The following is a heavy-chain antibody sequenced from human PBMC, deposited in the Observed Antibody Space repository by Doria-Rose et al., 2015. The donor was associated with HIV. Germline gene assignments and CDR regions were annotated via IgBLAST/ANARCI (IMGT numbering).Heavy chain of an antibody. Sequence: VTLKESGPVLVKPTETLTLTCTVSGVSLSSPGMGVSWIRQPPGKALEWLANIFSDDERSYSTSLKSRLTISRGTSKSQVVLTMTDMDPVDTATYYCARIKSSRWYHKYYFDFWGQGTLVIVS. CDR3: ARIKSSRWYHKYYFDF. V-gene: IGHV2-26*01. D-gene: IGHD6-13*01. J-gene: IGHJ4*02. CDR2: IFSDDER. CDR1: GVSLSSPGMG.